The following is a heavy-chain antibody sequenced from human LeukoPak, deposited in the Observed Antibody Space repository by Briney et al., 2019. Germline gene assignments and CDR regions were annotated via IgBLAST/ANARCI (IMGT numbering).Heavy chain of an antibody. CDR2: ISYDGSNK. Sequence: GRSLRLSCAASGFTFSSYGMHWVRQAPGKGLEWVAVISYDGSNKYYADAVKGRFTISRDNSKNTLYLQMNSLRAEDTAVYYCAKDYYGSGSYYNSWYYYYYYGMDVWGQGTTVTVSS. J-gene: IGHJ6*02. V-gene: IGHV3-30*18. CDR1: GFTFSSYG. D-gene: IGHD3-10*01. CDR3: AKDYYGSGSYYNSWYYYYYYGMDV.